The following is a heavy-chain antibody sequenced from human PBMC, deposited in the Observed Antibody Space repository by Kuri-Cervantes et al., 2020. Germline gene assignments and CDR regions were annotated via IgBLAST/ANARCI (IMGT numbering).Heavy chain of an antibody. CDR2: IYYSGST. D-gene: IGHD6-6*01. CDR1: GCSISSYY. V-gene: IGHV4-59*01. CDR3: AREDYSSSSGGMDV. Sequence: GSLRLSCTVSGCSISSYYWSWIRQPPGKGLEWMGYIYYSGSTNYNPSLKSRVTISVDTSKNQFSLKLSSVTAANTAVYYCAREDYSSSSGGMDVWGQGTTVTVSS. J-gene: IGHJ6*02.